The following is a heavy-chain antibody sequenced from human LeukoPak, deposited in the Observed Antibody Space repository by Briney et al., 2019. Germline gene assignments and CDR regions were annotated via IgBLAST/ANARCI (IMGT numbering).Heavy chain of an antibody. J-gene: IGHJ4*02. V-gene: IGHV3-53*01. Sequence: GGTLRLSCAASGFTINTNYMSWVRQAPGKGLEWGSGIYTGNSTIYADSVRGRFSISRDNSKNTFYLQMNSLRAEDTAVYYCVGYHSESPARWGEGTLVTVS. CDR3: VGYHSESPAR. CDR1: GFTINTNY. D-gene: IGHD3-10*01. CDR2: IYTGNST.